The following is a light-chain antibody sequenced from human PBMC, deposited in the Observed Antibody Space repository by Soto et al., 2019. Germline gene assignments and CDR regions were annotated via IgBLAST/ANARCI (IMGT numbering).Light chain of an antibody. V-gene: IGKV1-39*01. Sequence: IHMTQSPSSLSASVGDGITVTCRASQRITTYVNWYQLKPGEAPKLLISTSGTLQRGVPSRFSGSGSGTDFTLTITRLQPADFATYFCQQTYSTPYTFGQGTKLEIK. CDR2: TSG. CDR3: QQTYSTPYT. J-gene: IGKJ2*01. CDR1: QRITTY.